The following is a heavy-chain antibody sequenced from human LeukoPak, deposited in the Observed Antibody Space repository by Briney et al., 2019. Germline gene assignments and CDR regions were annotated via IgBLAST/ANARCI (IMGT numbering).Heavy chain of an antibody. CDR3: AREGQTAVDTNWFDS. CDR1: GYTFIDYY. J-gene: IGHJ5*01. D-gene: IGHD6-13*01. Sequence: ASLRVSCKASGYTFIDYYMHWGRQAPGQGLEWMGGINPNNGGTNSAQKFQGRVTMTRDSSIHTVYMELSNLESDDTAVYYCAREGQTAVDTNWFDSWGQGTLVTVSS. V-gene: IGHV1-2*02. CDR2: INPNNGGT.